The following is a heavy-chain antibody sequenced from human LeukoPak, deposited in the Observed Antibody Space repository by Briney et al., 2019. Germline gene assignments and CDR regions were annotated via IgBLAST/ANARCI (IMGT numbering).Heavy chain of an antibody. J-gene: IGHJ4*01. D-gene: IGHD2-8*01. V-gene: IGHV3-30*18. CDR3: AKIYCTNGVCPQYFDY. Sequence: GRSLRLSCAASGFTFSSYGMHWVRQAPGKGLEWVAVISYDGSNKYYADSVKGRFTISRDNSKNTLYLQMNSLRAEDTAVYYCAKIYCTNGVCPQYFDYWGQEPWSPSPQ. CDR2: ISYDGSNK. CDR1: GFTFSSYG.